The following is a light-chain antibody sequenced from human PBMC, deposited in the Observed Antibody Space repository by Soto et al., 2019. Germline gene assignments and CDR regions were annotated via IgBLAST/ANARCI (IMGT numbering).Light chain of an antibody. Sequence: QSALTQPASVSGSPGQSITISGTGTSSDVGAYNYDSWYQQYPGEAPKVIIYDVSHRPAGVSNRFSGSKSGNTASLTISGLQTQDEADYYCSSYTSATTYVFGTGTKVTVL. CDR1: SSDVGAYNY. CDR3: SSYTSATTYV. CDR2: DVS. J-gene: IGLJ1*01. V-gene: IGLV2-14*01.